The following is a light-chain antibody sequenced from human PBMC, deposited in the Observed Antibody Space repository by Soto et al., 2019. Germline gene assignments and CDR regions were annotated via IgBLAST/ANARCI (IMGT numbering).Light chain of an antibody. J-gene: IGKJ1*01. CDR2: AAS. CDR3: QKYNSAPQT. CDR1: QGISNY. Sequence: DIQMTQSPSSLSASVGDRVTITCRASQGISNYLAWYQQQPGKVPKLLIHAASTLQSGVPSRFSGSGSGTDFTLTISSLQPEDVATYDCQKYNSAPQTFGQGTKVDIK. V-gene: IGKV1-27*01.